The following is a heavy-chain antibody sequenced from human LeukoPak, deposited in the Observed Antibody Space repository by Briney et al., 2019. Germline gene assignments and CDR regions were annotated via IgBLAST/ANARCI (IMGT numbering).Heavy chain of an antibody. CDR2: ISAYNGNT. V-gene: IGHV1-18*01. Sequence: GASVKVSCKASGGTFSSYAISWVRQAPGQGLEWMGWISAYNGNTNYAQKLQGRVTMTTDTSTSTAYMELRSLRSDDTAVYYCARDKGFWSGSVYYFDYWGQGTLVTVSS. CDR3: ARDKGFWSGSVYYFDY. J-gene: IGHJ4*02. CDR1: GGTFSSYA. D-gene: IGHD3-3*01.